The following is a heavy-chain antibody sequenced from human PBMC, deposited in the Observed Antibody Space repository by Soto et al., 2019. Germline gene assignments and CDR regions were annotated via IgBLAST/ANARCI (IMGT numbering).Heavy chain of an antibody. CDR2: IKQDGGEK. Sequence: PGGSLRLSCAASGFTFSSYWMSWVRQAPGKGLEWVANIKQDGGEKYYVDSVKGRFTISRDNAKNPLYLQMNSLRAEDTAVYYCGRDLRDWDSGSYSYDYWGQGTLVTVPS. J-gene: IGHJ4*02. D-gene: IGHD1-26*01. CDR1: GFTFSSYW. V-gene: IGHV3-7*04. CDR3: GRDLRDWDSGSYSYDY.